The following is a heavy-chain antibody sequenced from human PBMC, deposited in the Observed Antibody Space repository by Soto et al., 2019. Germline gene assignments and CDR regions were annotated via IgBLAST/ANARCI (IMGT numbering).Heavy chain of an antibody. CDR3: ASRFKYAGWLDA. V-gene: IGHV1-3*01. CDR1: AYTFTTYA. Sequence: QVQLVQSGPEVKKPGASVKVSCKASAYTFTTYAIHWVRQAPGQGLEWMGWINAGNGNTEFSERFRGRVTITRDTSASTVHMELTGLTSVDTAVYYCASRFKYAGWLDAWGQGSLVTVSS. J-gene: IGHJ5*02. CDR2: INAGNGNT. D-gene: IGHD2-2*01.